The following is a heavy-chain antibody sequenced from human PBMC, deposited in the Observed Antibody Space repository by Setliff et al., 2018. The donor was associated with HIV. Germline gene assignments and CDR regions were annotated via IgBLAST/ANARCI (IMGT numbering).Heavy chain of an antibody. Sequence: PGESLKISCQGSGYSFTTYYIGWVRQMPGKGLEWMGLVYPRDSKAQYSPSFEGQVTFSVDTSISTAYLHRSSLKASDTAIYYCARLHDCGGDCYFDYWGQGTMVTVS. CDR2: VYPRDSKA. CDR3: ARLHDCGGDCYFDY. J-gene: IGHJ4*02. V-gene: IGHV5-51*01. D-gene: IGHD2-21*02. CDR1: GYSFTTYY.